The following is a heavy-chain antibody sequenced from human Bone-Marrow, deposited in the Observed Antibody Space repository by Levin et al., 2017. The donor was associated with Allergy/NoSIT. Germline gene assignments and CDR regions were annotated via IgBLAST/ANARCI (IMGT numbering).Heavy chain of an antibody. CDR2: INYGGST. Sequence: PGGSLRLSCAVYDEAFSGYFWSWFRQPPGKGLEWIGQINYGGSTVYNPSLESRVTISVDIVRKHFSLKLSSMTAADTAVYYCARVNSYHGSGSSDYWGQGTRVTVSS. D-gene: IGHD3-10*01. V-gene: IGHV4-34*01. J-gene: IGHJ4*02. CDR1: DEAFSGYF. CDR3: ARVNSYHGSGSSDY.